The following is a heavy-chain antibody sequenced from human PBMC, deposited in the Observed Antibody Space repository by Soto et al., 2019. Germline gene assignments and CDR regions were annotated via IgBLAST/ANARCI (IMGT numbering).Heavy chain of an antibody. CDR3: ARIHNEAFDS. V-gene: IGHV3-11*06. CDR2: ISGTTIYT. J-gene: IGHJ4*02. Sequence: PGGSLRLSCAASGFTFSDYFMSWIRQAPGKGLEWVSYISGTTIYTNYAASVKGRFTISRDNAKNSLYLQMNSLRAEDTAVYYCARIHNEAFDSRGQGTLVTVSS. CDR1: GFTFSDYF. D-gene: IGHD1-1*01.